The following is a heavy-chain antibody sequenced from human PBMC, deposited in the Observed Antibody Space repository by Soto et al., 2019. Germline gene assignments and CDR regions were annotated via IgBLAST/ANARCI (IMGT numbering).Heavy chain of an antibody. V-gene: IGHV4-39*01. Sequence: TSETLSLTCTVSGGSISSSSYYWGWIRQPPGKGLEWIGSIYYSGSTYYNPSLKSRVTISVDTSKNQFSLKLSSVTAADTAVYYCAKPHPSSGWYYFDYWGQGTTVTVSS. D-gene: IGHD6-19*01. CDR3: AKPHPSSGWYYFDY. J-gene: IGHJ4*03. CDR1: GGSISSSSYY. CDR2: IYYSGST.